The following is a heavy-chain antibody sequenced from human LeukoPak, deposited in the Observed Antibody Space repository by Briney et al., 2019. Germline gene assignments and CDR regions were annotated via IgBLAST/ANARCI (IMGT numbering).Heavy chain of an antibody. CDR3: ARGRGSTSPMEIAAAGTNLGMFDP. J-gene: IGHJ5*02. CDR1: GGSFSGYY. Sequence: SETLSLTCAVYGGSFSGYYWSWIRQPPGKGLEWIGEINHSGSANYNPSLKSRVTISVDTSKNQFSLKLSSVTAADTAVYYCARGRGSTSPMEIAAAGTNLGMFDPWGQGTLVTVSS. CDR2: INHSGSA. V-gene: IGHV4-34*01. D-gene: IGHD6-13*01.